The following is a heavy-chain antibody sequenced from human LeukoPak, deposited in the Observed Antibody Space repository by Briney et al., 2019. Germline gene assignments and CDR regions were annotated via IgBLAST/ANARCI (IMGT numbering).Heavy chain of an antibody. Sequence: GGSLRLSCAASGFTFSSYGMHWVRQAPGKGLEWVALISSDGNSKVYGDSVKGRFTISRDDSKSTLYLQMDSLRPEDTVVYYCTTKVIRGNSGDDYDDWGQGTLVTVSS. D-gene: IGHD5-12*01. CDR3: TTKVIRGNSGDDYDD. J-gene: IGHJ4*02. V-gene: IGHV3-30*03. CDR2: ISSDGNSK. CDR1: GFTFSSYG.